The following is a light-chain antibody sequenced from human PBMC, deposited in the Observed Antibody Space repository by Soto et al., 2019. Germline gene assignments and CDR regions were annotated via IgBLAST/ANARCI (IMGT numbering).Light chain of an antibody. V-gene: IGKV3-20*01. Sequence: IVLTQSPGTLSLSPGERATLSCRASQTVTSNYVAWYQQKPDQAPRLLFYGASTRATGIPDRFSGSGSGTVFSLTISRLEPEDFAVYYCQQYARSYTFGQGTKIEIK. CDR1: QTVTSNY. J-gene: IGKJ2*01. CDR3: QQYARSYT. CDR2: GAS.